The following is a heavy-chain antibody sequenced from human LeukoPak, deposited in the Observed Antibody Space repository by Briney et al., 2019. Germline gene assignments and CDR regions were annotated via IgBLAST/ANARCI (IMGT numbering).Heavy chain of an antibody. D-gene: IGHD1-26*01. CDR3: AKGSGNYWWGNYFDY. CDR2: FSGSGGST. CDR1: GCIFSSYA. V-gene: IGHV3-23*01. Sequence: PGGTLRLSCAASGCIFSSYAMSWVRQAPGKGLEWVSSFSGSGGSTYYADSVKDRSTISRDNSKNTLYLQMNSLKDEDTAVYYCAKGSGNYWWGNYFDYWGQGTLVVVSS. J-gene: IGHJ4*02.